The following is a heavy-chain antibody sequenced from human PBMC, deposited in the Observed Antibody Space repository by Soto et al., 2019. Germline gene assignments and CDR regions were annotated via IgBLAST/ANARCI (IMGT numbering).Heavy chain of an antibody. J-gene: IGHJ4*02. D-gene: IGHD4-17*01. Sequence: GGSLRLSCAASGFTFSSYEMNWVRQAPGKGLEWVSYISSSGSTIYYADSVKGRFTISRDNAKNSLYLQMNSLRAEDTAVYYCARDTVTGYLDYWGQGTLVTVSS. CDR2: ISSSGSTI. CDR3: ARDTVTGYLDY. CDR1: GFTFSSYE. V-gene: IGHV3-48*03.